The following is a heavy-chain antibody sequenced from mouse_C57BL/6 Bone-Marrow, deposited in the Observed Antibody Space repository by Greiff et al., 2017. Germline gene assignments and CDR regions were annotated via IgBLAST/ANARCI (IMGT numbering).Heavy chain of an antibody. V-gene: IGHV14-2*01. CDR2: IDPEDGET. Sequence: VQLQQSGAELVKPGASVKLSCTASGFNITDYYMHWVKQRTEQGLEWIGRIDPEDGETKYAPKFQGKATITADKSSNTAYLQLSSLTSEDAAVYYCASGPITTVDYFDYWGQGTTLTVSS. CDR3: ASGPITTVDYFDY. J-gene: IGHJ2*01. CDR1: GFNITDYY. D-gene: IGHD1-1*01.